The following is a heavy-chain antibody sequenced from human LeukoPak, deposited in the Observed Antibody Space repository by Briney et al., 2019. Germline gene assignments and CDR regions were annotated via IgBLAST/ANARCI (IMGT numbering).Heavy chain of an antibody. D-gene: IGHD3-22*01. CDR2: ISYDGSNK. Sequence: QPGRSLRLSCAASGFTFSSYAMHWVRQAPGKGLEWVAVISYDGSNKYYADSVKGRFTISRDNAKNTVYLQMNSLRAEDTAVYYCARADVGYYYWGQGTLVTVSS. J-gene: IGHJ4*02. CDR3: ARADVGYYY. CDR1: GFTFSSYA. V-gene: IGHV3-30-3*01.